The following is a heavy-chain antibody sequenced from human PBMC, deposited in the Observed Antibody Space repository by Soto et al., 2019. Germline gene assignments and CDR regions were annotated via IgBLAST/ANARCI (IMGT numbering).Heavy chain of an antibody. D-gene: IGHD3-22*01. CDR3: ARGLFYDSSVSRGDFDY. V-gene: IGHV3-30-3*01. Sequence: QVQLVESGGGVVQPGRSLRLSCAASGFTFSSYAMHWVRQAPGKGLAWVAVISYDGSNKYYADSVKGRFTISRDNSKNTLYLQMNSLRAEDTAVYYCARGLFYDSSVSRGDFDYWGQGTLVPVSS. J-gene: IGHJ4*02. CDR2: ISYDGSNK. CDR1: GFTFSSYA.